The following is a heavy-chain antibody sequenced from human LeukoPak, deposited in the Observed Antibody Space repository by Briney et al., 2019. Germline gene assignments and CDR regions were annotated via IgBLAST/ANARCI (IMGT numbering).Heavy chain of an antibody. V-gene: IGHV4-39*01. CDR1: GGSISSSDYY. D-gene: IGHD5-18*01. Sequence: SETLSLTCTVSGGSISSSDYYWGWIRQPPGKGLEWVGSIYYSGNTYYNPSLKSRVTISVDTSKNQFSLRLSFVTAADTAVYYCARYPTAMVSFDYWGQGTLVTVSS. J-gene: IGHJ4*02. CDR2: IYYSGNT. CDR3: ARYPTAMVSFDY.